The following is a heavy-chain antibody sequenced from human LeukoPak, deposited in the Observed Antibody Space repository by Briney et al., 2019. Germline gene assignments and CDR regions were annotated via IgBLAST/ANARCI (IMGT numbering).Heavy chain of an antibody. Sequence: GRSLRLSCAASGFTFSSYGMHWVRQAPGKGLGWVAVIWYDGSNKYYADSVKGRFTISRDNSKNTLYLQMNSLRAEDTAVYYCARDFWSGTFFDYWGQGTLVTVSS. CDR2: IWYDGSNK. J-gene: IGHJ4*02. CDR3: ARDFWSGTFFDY. V-gene: IGHV3-33*01. CDR1: GFTFSSYG. D-gene: IGHD3-3*01.